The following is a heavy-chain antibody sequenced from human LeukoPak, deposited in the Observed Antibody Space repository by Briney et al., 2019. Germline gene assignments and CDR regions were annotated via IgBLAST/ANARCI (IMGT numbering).Heavy chain of an antibody. CDR2: IYYSGST. CDR3: ARKDPSGTYGAFDI. J-gene: IGHJ3*02. Sequence: SETLSLTCTVSGGSVSSGSYYWSWIRHPPGKGLEWIGYIYYSGSTNYNPSLKSRVTISVDTSKNQFSLKLSSVTAADTAVYYCARKDPSGTYGAFDIWGQGTMVTVSS. V-gene: IGHV4-61*01. CDR1: GGSVSSGSYY. D-gene: IGHD3-10*01.